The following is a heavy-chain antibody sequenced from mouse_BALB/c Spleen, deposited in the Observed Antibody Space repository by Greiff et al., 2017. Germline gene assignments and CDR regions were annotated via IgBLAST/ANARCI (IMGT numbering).Heavy chain of an antibody. CDR2: ISYSGST. Sequence: DVKLQESGPSLVKPSQTLSLTCSVTGDSITSGYWNWIRKFPGNKLEYMGYISYSGSTYYNPSLKSRISITRDTSKNQYYLQLNSVTTEDTATYYCARYKNYGNYVDAMDYWGQGTSVTVSS. CDR1: GDSITSGY. J-gene: IGHJ4*01. D-gene: IGHD2-1*01. CDR3: ARYKNYGNYVDAMDY. V-gene: IGHV3-8*02.